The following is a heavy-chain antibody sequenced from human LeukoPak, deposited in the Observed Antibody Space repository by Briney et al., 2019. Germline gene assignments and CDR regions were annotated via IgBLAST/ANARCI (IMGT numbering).Heavy chain of an antibody. CDR3: AKAHLGYCSSTSCYPFDY. D-gene: IGHD2-2*01. V-gene: IGHV3-23*01. Sequence: GGSLRLSCAASGFTFSTYAMSWVRQAPGKGLEWVSVISGSGGVTYYADSVKGRFTISRDNSKNTLYLEMNSLRAEDTAVYYCAKAHLGYCSSTSCYPFDYWGQGTLVTVSS. CDR1: GFTFSTYA. CDR2: ISGSGGVT. J-gene: IGHJ4*02.